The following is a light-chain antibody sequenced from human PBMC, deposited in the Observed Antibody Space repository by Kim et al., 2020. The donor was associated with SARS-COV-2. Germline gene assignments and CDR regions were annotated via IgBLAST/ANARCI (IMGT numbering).Light chain of an antibody. CDR3: QVWDSSSNHYV. Sequence: SYELTQPPSVSVAPGKTASITCGGINIGDKSVHWYHQKPGQAPVLVIYYDNDRPSGIPERFSGSNSGNTATLTISRVEAGDEADYYCQVWDSSSNHYVFGTGTKVTVL. CDR1: NIGDKS. V-gene: IGLV3-21*04. CDR2: YDN. J-gene: IGLJ1*01.